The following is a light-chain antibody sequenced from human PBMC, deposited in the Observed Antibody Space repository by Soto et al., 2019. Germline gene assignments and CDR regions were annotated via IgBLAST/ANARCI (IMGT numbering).Light chain of an antibody. CDR1: QSVSAGY. J-gene: IGKJ1*01. V-gene: IGKV3-20*01. CDR2: ETS. Sequence: EIVLTQSPCTLSLSPGERATLSCRASQSVSAGYFAWYQQKPGQAPRLLIYETSSRTTGTPGRFSGSGSGTDFTLTISTLEPEDFAVYYCQQYGDSPTFGQGTKVDIK. CDR3: QQYGDSPT.